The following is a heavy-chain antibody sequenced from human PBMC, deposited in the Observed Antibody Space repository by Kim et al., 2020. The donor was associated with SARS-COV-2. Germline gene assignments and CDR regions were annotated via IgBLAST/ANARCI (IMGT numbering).Heavy chain of an antibody. CDR2: ISHSGNT. CDR3: ARDWGMVQGVLEY. CDR1: GGSVSSVNW. V-gene: IGHV4-4*02. Sequence: SETLSLTCAVSGGSVSSVNWWTWVRQSPKKGLEWIGEISHSGNTNYNPSLKSRVTISIDKSKNQFSLKLSSVTAADTAVYYCARDWGMVQGVLEYWGQGT. D-gene: IGHD3-10*01. J-gene: IGHJ4*02.